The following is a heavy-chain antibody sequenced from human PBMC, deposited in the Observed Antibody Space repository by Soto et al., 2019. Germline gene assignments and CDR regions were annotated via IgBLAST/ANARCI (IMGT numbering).Heavy chain of an antibody. CDR2: IIPIFGTA. Sequence: QVQLVQSGAEVKKPGSSVKVSCKASGGTFSSYAISWVRQAPGQGLEWMGGIIPIFGTANYAQKCQGRVTITADECTSTAYMAPSSLGSEYTAVYYCAREGGEIDYVSRPEFDPWGQGTLVTVSS. J-gene: IGHJ5*02. CDR1: GGTFSSYA. CDR3: AREGGEIDYVSRPEFDP. V-gene: IGHV1-69*12. D-gene: IGHD3-10*02.